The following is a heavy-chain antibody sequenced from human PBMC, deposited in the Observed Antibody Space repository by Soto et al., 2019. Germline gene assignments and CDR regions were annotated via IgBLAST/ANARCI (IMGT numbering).Heavy chain of an antibody. CDR3: ARDRDDSSWSTAENFQH. Sequence: GASVKVSCKASGYTFPDYGIHWVRQAPGQGLEWMGWVNTYNGNTYYTQNLQGRVTMTRDTSTSTAYMDLRSLRFDDTALYYCARDRDDSSWSTAENFQHWGQGTLATVSS. CDR1: GYTFPDYG. CDR2: VNTYNGNT. V-gene: IGHV1-18*01. D-gene: IGHD3-22*01. J-gene: IGHJ1*01.